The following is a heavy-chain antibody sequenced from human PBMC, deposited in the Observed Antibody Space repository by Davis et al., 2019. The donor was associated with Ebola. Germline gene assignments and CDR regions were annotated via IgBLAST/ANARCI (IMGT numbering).Heavy chain of an antibody. V-gene: IGHV5-51*01. CDR3: ARLIAVAGTDYFDY. CDR1: GHSFTSYW. J-gene: IGHJ4*02. Sequence: GESLKISCKGSGHSFTSYWIGWVRQLPGKGLEWMGIIYPGDSDTRYSPSFQGQVTISADKSISTAYLQWSSLKASDTAMYYCARLIAVAGTDYFDYWGQGTLVTVSS. D-gene: IGHD6-19*01. CDR2: IYPGDSDT.